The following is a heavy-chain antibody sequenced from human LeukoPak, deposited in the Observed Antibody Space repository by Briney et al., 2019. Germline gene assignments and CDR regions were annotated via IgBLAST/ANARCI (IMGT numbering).Heavy chain of an antibody. D-gene: IGHD3-3*01. V-gene: IGHV3-64*01. CDR2: ISSNGGST. Sequence: GGSLRLSCAASGFTFSSYAMHWVRQAPGKGLEYVSAISSNGGSTYYANSVKGRFTISRDNSKNTLYLQMNSLRAEDTAVYYCAKANYDFWSGYQYYFDYWGQGTLVTVSS. CDR1: GFTFSSYA. CDR3: AKANYDFWSGYQYYFDY. J-gene: IGHJ4*02.